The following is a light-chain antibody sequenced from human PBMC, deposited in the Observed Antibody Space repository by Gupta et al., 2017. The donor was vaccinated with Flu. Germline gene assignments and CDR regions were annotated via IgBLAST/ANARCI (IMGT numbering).Light chain of an antibody. Sequence: GTSSDIGGYNYVSWYQQHPGKAPKLMIYDVIKRLSGVPDRFSGSKSGNTASLTISGLQAEDEADYYCCSFAGGFYVFGTGTKVTVL. J-gene: IGLJ1*01. CDR1: SSDIGGYNY. CDR2: DVI. CDR3: CSFAGGFYV. V-gene: IGLV2-11*01.